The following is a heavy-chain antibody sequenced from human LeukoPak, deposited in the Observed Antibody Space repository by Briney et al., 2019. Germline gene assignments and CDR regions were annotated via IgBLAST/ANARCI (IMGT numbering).Heavy chain of an antibody. D-gene: IGHD3-10*02. J-gene: IGHJ6*04. CDR3: AELGITMIGGV. CDR2: ISSSGSTI. Sequence: GGSLRLSCAASGFTYSSYEMNWVRQAPGKGLEWVSYISSSGSTIYYADSVKGRFTISRDNAKNSLYLQMNSLRAEDTAVYYCAELGITMIGGVWGKGTTVTISS. V-gene: IGHV3-48*03. CDR1: GFTYSSYE.